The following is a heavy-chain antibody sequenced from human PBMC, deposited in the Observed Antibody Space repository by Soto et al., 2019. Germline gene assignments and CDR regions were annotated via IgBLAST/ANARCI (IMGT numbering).Heavy chain of an antibody. D-gene: IGHD1-26*01. CDR3: ATDLPWSYGALGF. J-gene: IGHJ4*02. CDR1: GFTFSNAW. V-gene: IGHV3-15*01. CDR2: IKSNTDGGTT. Sequence: PGESLRQSCAASGFTFSNAWRIWVRQAPGQGLEWVGRIKSNTDGGTTDYAAPVQGRFTISRDDSENTLFLQINSLKTEDTAVYYCATDLPWSYGALGFWGQGT.